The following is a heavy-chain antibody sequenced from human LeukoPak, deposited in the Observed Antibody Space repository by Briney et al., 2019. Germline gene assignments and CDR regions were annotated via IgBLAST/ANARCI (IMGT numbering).Heavy chain of an antibody. CDR2: ISGSGGST. CDR1: GFPFSSYA. J-gene: IGHJ4*02. CDR3: AQNSPVLDY. V-gene: IGHV3-23*01. Sequence: GGSLRLSCAGSGFPFSSYAMSWVRQAPGKGLDWVSAISGSGGSTYYADSVKGRFTISRDNSKNTLYLQLNSLSAEDTAIYDCAQNSPVLDYWGQGTLVTVSS. D-gene: IGHD2/OR15-2a*01.